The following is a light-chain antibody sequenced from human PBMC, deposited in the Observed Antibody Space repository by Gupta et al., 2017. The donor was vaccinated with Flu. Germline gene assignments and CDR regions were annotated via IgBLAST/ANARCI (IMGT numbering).Light chain of an antibody. CDR2: DVT. CDR1: SSDVGRSDY. V-gene: IGLV2-14*01. CDR3: SSYTSGSTFYV. J-gene: IGLJ1*01. Sequence: QSALTQPASVSGSPGQSITISGTGTSSDVGRSDYVSSYHPHPDKAPKLVIYDVTNRPSGVSSRFSGSKSGNTASLTISGLQAEDETDYYCSSYTSGSTFYVFGTGTKVTVL.